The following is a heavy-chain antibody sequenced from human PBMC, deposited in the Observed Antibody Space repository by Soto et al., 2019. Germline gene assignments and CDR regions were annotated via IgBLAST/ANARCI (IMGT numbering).Heavy chain of an antibody. V-gene: IGHV4-34*01. J-gene: IGHJ6*03. CDR2: INHSGST. Sequence: QVQLQQWGAGLLKPSETLSLTCAVYGGSFSGYYWSWIRQPPGKGLEWIGEINHSGSTNYNPSLKSRVTISVDTSKNQFPLKLSSVTAADTAVYYCARARSITPKARKNYYYYYMDVWGKGTTVTVSS. CDR1: GGSFSGYY. CDR3: ARARSITPKARKNYYYYYMDV.